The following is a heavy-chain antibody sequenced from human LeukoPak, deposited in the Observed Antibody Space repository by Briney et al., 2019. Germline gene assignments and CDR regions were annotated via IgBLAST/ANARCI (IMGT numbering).Heavy chain of an antibody. D-gene: IGHD6-19*01. CDR2: IYYSGST. Sequence: PSETLSLTCTVSGGSISSSGYYWGWIRQPPGKELEWIGGIYYSGSTYYNPSLKSRLTISVDTSKNQFSLKLNSVTAADTAVYYCARQRGSGYWYFDLWGRSTLVTVSS. CDR1: GGSISSSGYY. V-gene: IGHV4-39*01. CDR3: ARQRGSGYWYFDL. J-gene: IGHJ2*01.